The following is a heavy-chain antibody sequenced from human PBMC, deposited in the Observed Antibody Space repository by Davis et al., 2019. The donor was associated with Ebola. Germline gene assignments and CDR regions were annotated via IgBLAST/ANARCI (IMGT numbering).Heavy chain of an antibody. Sequence: KVSCKDSGNSFTSHWIGWVRQMPGTGLDWMGIIYTGDSDTRYSPSFRGQVTISADKSMKTAFLQWSSLKASDSGMYYCASLRRTITGMDDGFDIWGQGTMVTVSS. CDR3: ASLRRTITGMDDGFDI. V-gene: IGHV5-51*01. J-gene: IGHJ3*02. CDR2: IYTGDSDT. CDR1: GNSFTSHW. D-gene: IGHD1-14*01.